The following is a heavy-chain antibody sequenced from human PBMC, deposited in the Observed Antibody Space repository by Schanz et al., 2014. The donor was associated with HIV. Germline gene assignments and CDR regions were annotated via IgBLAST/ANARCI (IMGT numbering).Heavy chain of an antibody. Sequence: EVQLVESGGGLVQPGGSLRLSCAASGFTFSRYWMNWVRQAPGKGLEWVANIKQDGGEKHYVASVKGRFTISRDNVKNSLYLHMTSLKTEDTAVYYCATVWVGLTSSHFDYWGQGTLVTVSS. J-gene: IGHJ4*02. D-gene: IGHD1-26*01. CDR3: ATVWVGLTSSHFDY. CDR2: IKQDGGEK. CDR1: GFTFSRYW. V-gene: IGHV3-7*03.